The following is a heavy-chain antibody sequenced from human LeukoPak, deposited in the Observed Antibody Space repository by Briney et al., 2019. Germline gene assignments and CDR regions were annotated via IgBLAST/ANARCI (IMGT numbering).Heavy chain of an antibody. CDR2: VDYTGSA. CDR1: GGSFSSYY. D-gene: IGHD3-3*01. CDR3: ARQGGHFGSLDY. Sequence: SETLSLTCSVSGGSFSSYYWSWIRQSPEKGLEWIAFVDYTGSAHYNPSLRSRVTISIDTSKNQYSLRLSSVTAEDTAVYYCARQGGHFGSLDYWGQGTLVTVSS. V-gene: IGHV4-59*08. J-gene: IGHJ4*02.